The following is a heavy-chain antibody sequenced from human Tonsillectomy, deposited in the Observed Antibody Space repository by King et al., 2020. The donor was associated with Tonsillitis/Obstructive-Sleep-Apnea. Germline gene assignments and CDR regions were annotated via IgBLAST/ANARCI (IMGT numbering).Heavy chain of an antibody. V-gene: IGHV1-69*10. CDR3: ARRGYYYDSSGYSAGPYYFDY. CDR1: GGTFSSYA. Sequence: QLVQSGAEVKKPGSSVKVSCKASGGTFSSYAISWVRQAPGQGLEWMGGIIPILGIANYAQKFQGRVTITADKSTSTAYMELSSLRSEDTAVYYCARRGYYYDSSGYSAGPYYFDYWGQGTLVTVSS. J-gene: IGHJ4*02. CDR2: IIPILGIA. D-gene: IGHD3-22*01.